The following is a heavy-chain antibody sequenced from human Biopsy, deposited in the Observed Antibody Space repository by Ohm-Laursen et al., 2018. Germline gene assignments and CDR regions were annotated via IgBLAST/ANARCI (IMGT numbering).Heavy chain of an antibody. CDR3: ARVPAYPSIDGYYGLDL. D-gene: IGHD3-9*01. V-gene: IGHV1-2*02. J-gene: IGHJ6*02. Sequence: SVKVSCKVSGYIFAGYYLHWVRQAPGHGLEWMGWINPNSGNANYAQSFQGRLTVTRDTSISTAYMELTSLTFDDTAIYYCARVPAYPSIDGYYGLDLWGQGTTVIVSS. CDR1: GYIFAGYY. CDR2: INPNSGNA.